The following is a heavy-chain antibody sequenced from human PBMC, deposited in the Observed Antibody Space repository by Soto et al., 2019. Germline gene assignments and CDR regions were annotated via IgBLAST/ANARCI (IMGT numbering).Heavy chain of an antibody. D-gene: IGHD6-19*01. CDR2: IWNHGRKD. CDR3: VRGPWLVGDVTSFDY. CDR1: GFTFSTYG. J-gene: IGHJ4*02. Sequence: QVHLVESGGGVVQPGRSLRLSCAASGFTFSTYGMHWVRQAPGKGLEWVALIWNHGRKDTDADSVNGRFTISRDNYKNALYLQMNCLRADDTAVYYCVRGPWLVGDVTSFDYWGQGTVVTVSS. V-gene: IGHV3-33*01.